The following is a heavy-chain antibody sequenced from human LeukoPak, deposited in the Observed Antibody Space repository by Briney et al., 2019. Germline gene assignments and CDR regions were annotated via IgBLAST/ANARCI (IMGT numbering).Heavy chain of an antibody. J-gene: IGHJ5*02. D-gene: IGHD1-26*01. CDR1: GGSISSYY. Sequence: PSETLSLTCTVSGGSISSYYWSWIRQPAGKGLGWIGRIYTSGSTNYNPSLKSRVTMSVDTSKNQFSLKLSSVTAADTAVYYCARFRGSYEWDGWFDPWGQGTLVTVSS. CDR2: IYTSGST. CDR3: ARFRGSYEWDGWFDP. V-gene: IGHV4-4*07.